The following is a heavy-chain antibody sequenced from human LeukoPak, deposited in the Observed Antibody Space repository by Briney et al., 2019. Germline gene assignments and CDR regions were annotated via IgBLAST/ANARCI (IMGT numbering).Heavy chain of an antibody. D-gene: IGHD1-26*01. J-gene: IGHJ4*02. CDR1: GFTFSSYE. CDR3: ARESGSYPDY. CDR2: ISSSGSTI. Sequence: TGGSLRLSCAASGFTFSSYEMNWVRQAPGKGVEGVSYISSSGSTIYYADSVKGRFTISRDNAKNSLYLQMNSLRAEDTAVYYCARESGSYPDYWGQGTLVTVSS. V-gene: IGHV3-48*03.